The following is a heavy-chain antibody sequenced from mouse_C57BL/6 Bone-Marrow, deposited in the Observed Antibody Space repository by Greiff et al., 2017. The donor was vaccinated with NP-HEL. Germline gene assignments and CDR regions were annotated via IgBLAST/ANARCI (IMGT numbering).Heavy chain of an antibody. CDR3: ARYGGYDYDPYAMDY. Sequence: QVQLQQPGAELVMPGASVKLSCKASGYTFTSYWMHWVKQRPGQGLEWIGEIDPSDSYTNYTQKFKGKSPLTVDKSSSTAYMQLSSLTYEDSAVYYCARYGGYDYDPYAMDYWGQGTSVTVSS. CDR2: IDPSDSYT. V-gene: IGHV1-69*01. D-gene: IGHD2-4*01. J-gene: IGHJ4*01. CDR1: GYTFTSYW.